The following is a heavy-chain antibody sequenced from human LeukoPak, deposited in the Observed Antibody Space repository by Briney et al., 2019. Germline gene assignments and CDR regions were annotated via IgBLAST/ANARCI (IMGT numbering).Heavy chain of an antibody. D-gene: IGHD2/OR15-2a*01. CDR2: IYPGDCDT. Sequence: GGPLNIPCQGSGYRFTSYWIGWARQLPGKGLEWMGSIYPGDCDTRYSPSFQGHATISADKSIRTAYLQWSSLKASDTAMYYCARLSAEASFVSTWFDPCGQGTLATVP. CDR3: ARLSAEASFVSTWFDP. V-gene: IGHV5-51*01. J-gene: IGHJ5*02. CDR1: GYRFTSYW.